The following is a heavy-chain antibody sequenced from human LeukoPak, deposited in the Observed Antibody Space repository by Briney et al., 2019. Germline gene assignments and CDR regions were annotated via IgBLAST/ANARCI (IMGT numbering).Heavy chain of an antibody. Sequence: KSSETLSLTCSVSGGSISISSYYWGWIRQPPGKGLEWIGNIYYSGSTYYNPSLKSRVTISVDTSKNQFSLKLSSVTAADTAVYYCAREGSGIVLIWGQGTLVTVSS. D-gene: IGHD2-8*01. V-gene: IGHV4-39*02. J-gene: IGHJ4*02. CDR3: AREGSGIVLI. CDR1: GGSISISSYY. CDR2: IYYSGST.